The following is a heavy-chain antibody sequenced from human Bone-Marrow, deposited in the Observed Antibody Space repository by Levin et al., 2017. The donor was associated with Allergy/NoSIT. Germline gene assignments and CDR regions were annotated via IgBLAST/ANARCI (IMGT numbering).Heavy chain of an antibody. CDR1: GDSISSTNW. D-gene: IGHD3-9*01. Sequence: SETLSLTCAVSGDSISSTNWWSWVRQPPGKGLEWIGQIYHRGITNYNPSLKSRVTISLDKSNNQFSLKLNSVTAADPAVYYCARVWYDILTGFYPFDYWGQGALVTVSS. V-gene: IGHV4-4*02. CDR2: IYHRGIT. J-gene: IGHJ4*02. CDR3: ARVWYDILTGFYPFDY.